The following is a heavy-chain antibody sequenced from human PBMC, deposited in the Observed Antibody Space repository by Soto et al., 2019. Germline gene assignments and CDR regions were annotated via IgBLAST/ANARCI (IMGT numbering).Heavy chain of an antibody. CDR3: ARVDLGDALNY. CDR1: GITLSSHE. D-gene: IGHD2-21*02. CDR2: ISNSGSTK. J-gene: IGHJ4*02. Sequence: VQLVESGGDMVQPGGSLSLSCVASGITLSSHELTWVRQAPGKGLEWLTYISNSGSTKHYADSVKGRFTVSRDNAKNSVFLPMNSLRAEDTAIYYCARVDLGDALNYWGQGTRVTVSS. V-gene: IGHV3-48*03.